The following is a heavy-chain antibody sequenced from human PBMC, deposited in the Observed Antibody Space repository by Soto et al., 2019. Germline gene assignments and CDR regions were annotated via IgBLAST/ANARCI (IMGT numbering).Heavy chain of an antibody. CDR3: AKSQYDYVWGSYRSFDY. Sequence: GGSLRLSCAASGFTFSSYAMSWVRQAPGKGLEWVSAISGSGGSTYYADSVKGRFTISRDNSKNTLYLQMNSLRAEDTAVYYCAKSQYDYVWGSYRSFDYWGQGTLVTVSS. J-gene: IGHJ4*02. V-gene: IGHV3-23*01. CDR1: GFTFSSYA. D-gene: IGHD3-16*02. CDR2: ISGSGGST.